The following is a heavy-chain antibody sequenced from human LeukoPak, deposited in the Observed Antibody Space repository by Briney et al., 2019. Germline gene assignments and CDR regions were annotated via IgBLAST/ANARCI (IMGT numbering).Heavy chain of an antibody. CDR2: IGTYSGNK. J-gene: IGHJ4*02. D-gene: IGHD3-16*01. CDR1: GYTFTNNA. V-gene: IGHV1-18*01. Sequence: ASVKVSCKTSGYTFTNNAITCVRQAPGQGLEWMGWIGTYSGNKNLAQKFQGRVTMTTDTPTSTPYMELKSLRSDDTAVYFCARGGSGAYCPDFWGQGTLVIVSS. CDR3: ARGGSGAYCPDF.